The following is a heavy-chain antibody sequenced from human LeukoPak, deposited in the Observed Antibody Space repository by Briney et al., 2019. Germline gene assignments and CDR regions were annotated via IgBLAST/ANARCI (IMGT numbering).Heavy chain of an antibody. CDR1: GFTVSSNY. J-gene: IGHJ4*02. V-gene: IGHV3-23*01. Sequence: GGSLRLSCAASGFTVSSNYMSWVRQAPGKGLEWVSEISGSGESTYYGDSVKGRFTISRDNSKNTLYLQMNSLRAGDTAIYYCTREHWDFDYWGQGTLVTVSP. CDR2: ISGSGEST. CDR3: TREHWDFDY. D-gene: IGHD7-27*01.